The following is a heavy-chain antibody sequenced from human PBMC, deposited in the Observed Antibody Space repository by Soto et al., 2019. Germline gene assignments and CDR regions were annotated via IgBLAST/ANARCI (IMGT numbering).Heavy chain of an antibody. J-gene: IGHJ6*02. D-gene: IGHD3-16*02. CDR2: INHSGST. CDR3: ARGNPTYGLYDYVWGSYRPYYYGMDV. CDR1: GGSFSGYY. Sequence: QVQLQQWGAGLLKPSETLSLTCAVYGGSFSGYYWSWIRQPPGKGLEWIGEINHSGSTNYNPSLRGRVTISVDTSKNQFSLKLSSVTAADTAVYYCARGNPTYGLYDYVWGSYRPYYYGMDVWGQGTTVTVSS. V-gene: IGHV4-34*01.